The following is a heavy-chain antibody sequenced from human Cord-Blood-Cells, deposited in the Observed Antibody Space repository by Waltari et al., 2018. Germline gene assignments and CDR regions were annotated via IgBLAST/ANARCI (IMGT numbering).Heavy chain of an antibody. Sequence: QLQLQESGPGLVKPSETLSLTCTVSGGSISSSSYYWGWIRQPPGKGLEWIGSFYYSGGTYYNPSLKSRVTISVDTSKNQFSLKLSSVTAADTAVYYCARSKLVWFDPWGQGTLVTVSS. CDR3: ARSKLVWFDP. J-gene: IGHJ5*02. CDR2: FYYSGGT. V-gene: IGHV4-39*01. D-gene: IGHD6-6*01. CDR1: GGSISSSSYY.